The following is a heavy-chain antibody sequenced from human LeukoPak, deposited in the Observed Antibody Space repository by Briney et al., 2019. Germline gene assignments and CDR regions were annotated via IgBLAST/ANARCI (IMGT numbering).Heavy chain of an antibody. CDR1: GFTFSTYG. V-gene: IGHV3-48*02. D-gene: IGHD5-12*01. CDR2: ISDSSDAI. Sequence: AGGSLRLSCAASGFTFSTYGMNWVRQAPGKGLEWVSYISDSSDAIYYPDSVRGRFTISRDNTKNSLYLQMNSLRDEDTAVYYCARAMRSGYDYWGQGTLVTVSS. J-gene: IGHJ4*02. CDR3: ARAMRSGYDY.